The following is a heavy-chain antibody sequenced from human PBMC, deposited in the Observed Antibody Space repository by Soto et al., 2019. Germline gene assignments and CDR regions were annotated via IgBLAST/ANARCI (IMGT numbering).Heavy chain of an antibody. CDR2: ISKDGSVN. Sequence: QVQLVESGGRVVQPGGSLRLSCAASGFMFSRYAIHWVRQAPGKGLEWVAVISKDGSVNYYADSVRGRFSISRDKSKHMVYLEMNGVRDDDTAGLYCALSRSGAVHDSFGYWGQGTLVTVSS. V-gene: IGHV3-30-3*01. CDR3: ALSRSGAVHDSFGY. D-gene: IGHD3-3*01. CDR1: GFMFSRYA. J-gene: IGHJ1*01.